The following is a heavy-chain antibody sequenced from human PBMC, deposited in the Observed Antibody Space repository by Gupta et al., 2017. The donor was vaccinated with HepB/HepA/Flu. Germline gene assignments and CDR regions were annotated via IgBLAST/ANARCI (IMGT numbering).Heavy chain of an antibody. CDR3: ASQLGRSKGVGDNWFDP. J-gene: IGHJ5*02. CDR2: IYYSGST. D-gene: IGHD3-10*01. V-gene: IGHV4-39*01. CDR1: GGSISSSSYY. Sequence: QLQLQESGPGLVKPSETLSLTCTVSGGSISSSSYYWGWIRQPPGKGLEWIGSIYYSGSTYYNPSLKSRVTISVDTSKNQFSLKLSSVTAADTAVYYCASQLGRSKGVGDNWFDPWGQGNLVTVSS.